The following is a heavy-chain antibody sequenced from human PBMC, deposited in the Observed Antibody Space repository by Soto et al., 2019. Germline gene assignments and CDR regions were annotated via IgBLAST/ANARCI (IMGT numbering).Heavy chain of an antibody. D-gene: IGHD2-15*01. Sequence: EVQLVESGGGLVKPGGSLSLSCAASGFTFSNVWMSWVRQAPGKGLEWVGRIKRRADGGTTDYATPVRGRFTVSRDDSKNTLYLQMNSLKTEDTDVYYCTEGYCSGGSCYSVVYWGQGTLVTVSS. CDR3: TEGYCSGGSCYSVVY. V-gene: IGHV3-15*01. CDR2: IKRRADGGTT. CDR1: GFTFSNVW. J-gene: IGHJ4*02.